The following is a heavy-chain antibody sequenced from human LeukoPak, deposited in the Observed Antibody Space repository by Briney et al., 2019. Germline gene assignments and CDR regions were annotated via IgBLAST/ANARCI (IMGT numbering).Heavy chain of an antibody. V-gene: IGHV4-30-2*01. CDR3: ARSYCSSTSRYFNWFDP. Sequence: SETLSLTCAVSGGSISSGGYSWSWIRQPPGKGLEWIGYIYHSGSTYYNPSLKSRVTISVDRSKNQFSLKLSSVTAADTAVYYCARSYCSSTSRYFNWFDPWDQGTLVTVSS. D-gene: IGHD2-2*01. CDR1: GGSISSGGYS. J-gene: IGHJ5*02. CDR2: IYHSGST.